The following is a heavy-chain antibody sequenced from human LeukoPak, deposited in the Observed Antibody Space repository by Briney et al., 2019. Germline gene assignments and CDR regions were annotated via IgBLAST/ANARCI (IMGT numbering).Heavy chain of an antibody. CDR3: AGGSAYYFWFDP. CDR2: IYYSGST. D-gene: IGHD3-22*01. Sequence: SETLSLTCTVSGGSISSGDYYWSWIRQPPGKGLEWIGYIYYSGSTYYNPSLESRVTISVDTSKNQFSLRLNSVTAADTAVYYCAGGSAYYFWFDPWGQGILVTVSS. CDR1: GGSISSGDYY. J-gene: IGHJ5*02. V-gene: IGHV4-30-4*01.